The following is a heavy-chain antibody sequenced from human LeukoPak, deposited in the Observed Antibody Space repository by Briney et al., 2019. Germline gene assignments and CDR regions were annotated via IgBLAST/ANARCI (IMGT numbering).Heavy chain of an antibody. CDR3: ARTLIAALDY. CDR2: IDWDDDK. Sequence: TLSLTCTVSGGSISSYYWSWIRQPPGKALEWLARIDWDDDKYYSTSLKTRLTISKDTSKNQVVLTMTNMDPVDTATYYCARTLIAALDYWGQGTLVTVSS. V-gene: IGHV2-70*11. CDR1: GGSISSYY. D-gene: IGHD6-13*01. J-gene: IGHJ4*02.